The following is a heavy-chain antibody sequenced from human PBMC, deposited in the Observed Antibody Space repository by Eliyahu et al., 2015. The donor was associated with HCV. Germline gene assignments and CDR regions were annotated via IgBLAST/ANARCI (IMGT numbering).Heavy chain of an antibody. D-gene: IGHD1-26*01. CDR3: AMGGSGSPFDY. Sequence: PGGSLRLSCAASGFTFSNSALSWVRQAPGKGLEWVSAIRGSGGSTDYADSVKGRFTISRDSSKNTLSLQMNSLRAEDTAVYYCAMGGSGSPFDYWGQGTLVTVSS. V-gene: IGHV3-23*01. CDR1: GFTFSNSA. J-gene: IGHJ4*02. CDR2: IRGSGGST.